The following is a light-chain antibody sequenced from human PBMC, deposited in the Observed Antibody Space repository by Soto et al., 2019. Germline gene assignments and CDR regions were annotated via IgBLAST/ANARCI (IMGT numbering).Light chain of an antibody. CDR1: HHLLQSDGYNY. CDR3: MQAQQTPYT. Sequence: DIVMTQSPLSLPVTPGEPASISLRSSHHLLQSDGYNYLNWYLQRTGESPQLLIYLGSNRAPGVSDRFSGSGSGTDFTLKISRVEGEDVGVYYCMQAQQTPYTFGQGTKVGIK. J-gene: IGKJ2*01. CDR2: LGS. V-gene: IGKV2-28*01.